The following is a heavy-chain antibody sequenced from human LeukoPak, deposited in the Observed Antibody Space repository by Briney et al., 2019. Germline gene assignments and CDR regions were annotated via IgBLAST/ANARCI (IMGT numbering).Heavy chain of an antibody. V-gene: IGHV2-70*04. CDR3: ARALSGIAVAGTADAFDI. Sequence: TLSLTCTVSGGSISTYYWSWIRQPPGKALEWLARIDWDDDKFYSTSLKTRLTISKDTSKNQVVLTMTNMDPVDTATYYCARALSGIAVAGTADAFDIWGQGTMVTVSS. J-gene: IGHJ3*02. CDR1: GGSISTYYW. CDR2: IDWDDDK. D-gene: IGHD6-19*01.